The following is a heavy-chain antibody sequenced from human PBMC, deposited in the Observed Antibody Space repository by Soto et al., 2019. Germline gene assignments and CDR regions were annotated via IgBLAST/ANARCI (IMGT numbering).Heavy chain of an antibody. CDR1: GFTFGDYA. D-gene: IGHD2-15*01. CDR2: IRSKAYGGTT. J-gene: IGHJ5*02. Sequence: GGSLRLSCTASGFTFGDYAMSWFRQAPGKGLEWVGFIRSKAYGGTTEYAASVKGRFTISRDDSKSIAYLQMNSLKTEDTAVYYCTASSGHCSGGSCFPWGQGTLVTVSS. V-gene: IGHV3-49*03. CDR3: TASSGHCSGGSCFP.